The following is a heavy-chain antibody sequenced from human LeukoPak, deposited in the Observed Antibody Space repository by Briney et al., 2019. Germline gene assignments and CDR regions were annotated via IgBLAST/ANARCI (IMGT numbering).Heavy chain of an antibody. V-gene: IGHV4-59*01. CDR1: GGSISSYY. D-gene: IGHD3-22*01. J-gene: IGHJ3*02. CDR2: IFYVGSA. CDR3: ARDYYDSRGEAFDI. Sequence: SETLSLTCTVPGGSISSYYWSWIRQPPGKGLEWIGYIFYVGSANYNPSLKSRVTISVDTSKNQFSLKLNSVTAADTAVYYCARDYYDSRGEAFDIWGQGTMVTVSS.